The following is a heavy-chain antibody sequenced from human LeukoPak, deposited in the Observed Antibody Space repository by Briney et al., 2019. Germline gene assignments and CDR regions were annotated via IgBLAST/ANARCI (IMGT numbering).Heavy chain of an antibody. Sequence: GGSLRLSCAASGLISSNYWMTWVRQAPGKGLECVANINEDGGKKYYVDSVEGRFTMSRDNATNYVYLQMLSVRVDDTGVCYCVRKRQFHNYEGSGYHMDVWGKGTTVTVSS. CDR2: INEDGGKK. CDR3: VRKRQFHNYEGSGYHMDV. J-gene: IGHJ6*03. D-gene: IGHD3-22*01. CDR1: GLISSNYW. V-gene: IGHV3-7*01.